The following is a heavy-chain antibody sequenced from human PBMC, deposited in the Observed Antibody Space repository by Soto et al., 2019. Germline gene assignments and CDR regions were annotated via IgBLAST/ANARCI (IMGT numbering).Heavy chain of an antibody. CDR1: GGSLSNYY. V-gene: IGHV4-4*07. D-gene: IGHD3-3*01. J-gene: IGHJ4*02. CDR2: ISTSGHV. CDR3: ARDNNDFWSLYPLAFDY. Sequence: SETLSLTCSVSGGSLSNYYWSWIRQPAGKGLEWIGRISTSGHVVSKVSLRSRLTMSVDMSNNHFSLKLTSVTAADTAVYYCARDNNDFWSLYPLAFDYWGQGALVTVSS.